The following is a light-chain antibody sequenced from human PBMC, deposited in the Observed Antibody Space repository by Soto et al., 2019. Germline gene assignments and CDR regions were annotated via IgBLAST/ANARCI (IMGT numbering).Light chain of an antibody. CDR2: GAS. V-gene: IGKV3-20*01. CDR3: QQYSSSPIT. CDR1: QSVSSY. Sequence: EIVLTQSPDTLSLSPGERATLSCRASQSVSSYLAWYQQKPGQAPRLLIYGASSRATGIPDRFSGGGSGTDFSLTISRLDPEDFAVYYCQQYSSSPITFGQGTRLEIK. J-gene: IGKJ5*01.